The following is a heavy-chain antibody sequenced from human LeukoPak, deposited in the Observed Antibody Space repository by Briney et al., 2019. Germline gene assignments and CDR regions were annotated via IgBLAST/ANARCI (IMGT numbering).Heavy chain of an antibody. J-gene: IGHJ4*02. CDR3: ARAIVAGTSLFDY. CDR2: IHYSGST. CDR1: GGSISSYY. Sequence: SETLSLTCTVSGGSISSYYWSWIRQPPGKGLEWIGNIHYSGSTNYNPSLKSRVTISVDTSKNQFSLKLSSVTAADTAVYYCARAIVAGTSLFDYWGQGTLVTVSS. V-gene: IGHV4-59*01. D-gene: IGHD6-19*01.